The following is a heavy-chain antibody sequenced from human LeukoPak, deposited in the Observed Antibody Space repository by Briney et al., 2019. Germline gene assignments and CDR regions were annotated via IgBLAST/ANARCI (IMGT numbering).Heavy chain of an antibody. D-gene: IGHD6-6*01. CDR3: ARDSLYSSSSNFDY. CDR1: GFTFSSYS. Sequence: KPGGSLRLSCAASGFTFSSYSMNWVRQAPERGLEWGSSISSSSSYIYYADSVKGRFTISRDNEENSLYLKMNSLRAEDTAVYYCARDSLYSSSSNFDYWGQGTLVTVSS. V-gene: IGHV3-21*01. CDR2: ISSSSSYI. J-gene: IGHJ4*02.